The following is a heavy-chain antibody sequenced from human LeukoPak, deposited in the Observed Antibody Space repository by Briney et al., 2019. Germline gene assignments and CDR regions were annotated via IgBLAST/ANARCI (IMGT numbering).Heavy chain of an antibody. CDR1: GDTFSNYA. Sequence: SVKVSCTASGDTFSNYAISWVRQAPGQGLEWMGGIIPIFGTANYAQKFQGRVTITADESTSTAYMELSSLRSEDTAVYYCARVAESRGQQLYENWFDPWGQGTLVTVSS. V-gene: IGHV1-69*13. D-gene: IGHD6-13*01. CDR3: ARVAESRGQQLYENWFDP. CDR2: IIPIFGTA. J-gene: IGHJ5*02.